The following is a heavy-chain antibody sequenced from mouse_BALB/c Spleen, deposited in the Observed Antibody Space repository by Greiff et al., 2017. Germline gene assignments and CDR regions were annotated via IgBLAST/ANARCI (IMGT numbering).Heavy chain of an antibody. J-gene: IGHJ3*01. CDR3: ARSSSYYRYDVAY. D-gene: IGHD2-14*01. CDR2: IYPYNGGT. CDR1: GYTFTDYN. Sequence: EVKLMESGPELVKPGASVKISCKASGYTFTDYNMHWVKQSHGKSLEWIGYIYPYNGGTGYNQKFKSKATLTVDNSSSTAYMELRSLTSEDSAVYYCARSSSYYRYDVAYWGQGTLVTVSA. V-gene: IGHV1S29*02.